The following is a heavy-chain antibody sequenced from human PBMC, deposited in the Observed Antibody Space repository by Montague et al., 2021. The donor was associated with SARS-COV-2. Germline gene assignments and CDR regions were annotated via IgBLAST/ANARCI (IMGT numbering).Heavy chain of an antibody. D-gene: IGHD3-3*01. CDR3: ARAPRNIFGVVLTFDY. V-gene: IGHV4-31*03. CDR2: IYYSGST. CDR1: GGSISSGGYY. J-gene: IGHJ4*02. Sequence: SQSLTCTVSGGSISSGGYYWSWIRQHPGKGLEWIGYIYYSGSTYYNPSLKSRVTISVDTSKNQFSLKLSSVTAADTAVYYCARAPRNIFGVVLTFDYWGQGTLVTVSS.